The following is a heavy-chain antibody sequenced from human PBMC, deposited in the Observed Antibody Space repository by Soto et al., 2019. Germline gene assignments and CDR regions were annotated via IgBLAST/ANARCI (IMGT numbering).Heavy chain of an antibody. Sequence: ASETLSLTCAVYGGSFSGYYWSWIRQPPGKGLKWIGEINHSGSTNYNPSLKSRVTISVDTSKNQFSLKLSSVTAADTAVYYCARCTKCHYGSGSYYRSWFDPWGQGTLVTVSS. CDR1: GGSFSGYY. CDR3: ARCTKCHYGSGSYYRSWFDP. J-gene: IGHJ5*02. CDR2: INHSGST. D-gene: IGHD3-10*01. V-gene: IGHV4-34*01.